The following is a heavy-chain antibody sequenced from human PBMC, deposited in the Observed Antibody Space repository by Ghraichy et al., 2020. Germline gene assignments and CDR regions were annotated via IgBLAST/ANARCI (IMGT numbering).Heavy chain of an antibody. D-gene: IGHD6-13*01. CDR2: ISAYNGNT. CDR1: GYTFTSYG. J-gene: IGHJ4*02. Sequence: ASVKVSCKASGYTFTSYGISWVRQAPGQGLEWMGWISAYNGNTNYAQKLQGRVTMTTDTSTSTAYMELRSLRSDDTAVYYCARNEIAAAGFGAGIDYWGQGILVTVSS. CDR3: ARNEIAAAGFGAGIDY. V-gene: IGHV1-18*01.